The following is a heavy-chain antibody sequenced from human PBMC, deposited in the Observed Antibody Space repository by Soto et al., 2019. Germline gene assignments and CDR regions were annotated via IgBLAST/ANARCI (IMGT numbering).Heavy chain of an antibody. J-gene: IGHJ4*02. CDR1: GDSISSSYS. CDR3: AREYCANDVCFQPAY. D-gene: IGHD2-8*01. CDR2: VSHSGIT. V-gene: IGHV4-59*12. Sequence: QVQLQESGPGLVKPSETLSLTCTVSGDSISSSYSWSWIRQPPGRGLEWIGYVSHSGITRYNPSLQSRVSMAVDTSRNQFSLKLNSVTAADTAVYFCAREYCANDVCFQPAYWGQGALVTVSS.